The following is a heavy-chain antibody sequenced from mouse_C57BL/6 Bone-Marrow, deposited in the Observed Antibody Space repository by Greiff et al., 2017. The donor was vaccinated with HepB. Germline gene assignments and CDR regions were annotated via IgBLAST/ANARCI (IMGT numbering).Heavy chain of an antibody. CDR1: GYAFSSSW. J-gene: IGHJ4*01. CDR3: ARFRYGNPHYYAMDY. Sequence: VQLQQSGPELVKPGASVKISCKASGYAFSSSWMNWVKQRPGKGLGWIGRIYPGDGDTNYNGKFKGKATLTADKSSSTAYMQLSSLTSEDSAVYFCARFRYGNPHYYAMDYWGQGTSVTVAS. CDR2: IYPGDGDT. D-gene: IGHD2-1*01. V-gene: IGHV1-82*01.